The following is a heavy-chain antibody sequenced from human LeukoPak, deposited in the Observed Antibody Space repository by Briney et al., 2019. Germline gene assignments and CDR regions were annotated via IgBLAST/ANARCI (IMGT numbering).Heavy chain of an antibody. CDR3: AKDRWTTVSRYFDY. D-gene: IGHD4-17*01. J-gene: IGHJ4*02. CDR2: LSGSGGST. CDR1: GFTFSSYA. Sequence: PGGSLRLSCAASGFTFSSYAMSWVRQAPGKGLEWVSGLSGSGGSTSYADSVKGRFTLSRDNSKNTLYLQMNSLRAEDTAIYYCAKDRWTTVSRYFDYWGQGILVTVSS. V-gene: IGHV3-23*01.